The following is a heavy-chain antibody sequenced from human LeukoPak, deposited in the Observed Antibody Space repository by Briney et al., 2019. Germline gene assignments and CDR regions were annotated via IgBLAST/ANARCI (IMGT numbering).Heavy chain of an antibody. CDR2: ISYDGSNN. D-gene: IGHD1-26*01. Sequence: GRSLRLSCAASGFTFSSYGMHWVRQAPGKGLEWVAVISYDGSNNNYADPANGRLTISRENANNYLYLLMISLRTEAKAVYYLSMDQTTRASGSCYFWFVLGGEKTLVTVFS. V-gene: IGHV3-30*03. CDR1: GFTFSSYG. CDR3: SMDQTTRASGSCYFWFVL. J-gene: IGHJ5*02.